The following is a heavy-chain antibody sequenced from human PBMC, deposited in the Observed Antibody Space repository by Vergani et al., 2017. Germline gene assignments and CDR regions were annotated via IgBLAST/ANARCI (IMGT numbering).Heavy chain of an antibody. J-gene: IGHJ3*02. CDR3: VRVKGSNWNDHLYDI. CDR2: IKSKTDGGTT. D-gene: IGHD1-1*01. CDR1: GFTFSSYS. V-gene: IGHV3-15*05. Sequence: EVQLVESGGGLVKPGGSLRLSCAASGFTFSSYSMNWVRQAPGKGLEWVGRIKSKTDGGTTDYAAPVKGRFTISRDDSKSYLYLQMNSLQTEDTALYYCVRVKGSNWNDHLYDIWGQGTLVTVSS.